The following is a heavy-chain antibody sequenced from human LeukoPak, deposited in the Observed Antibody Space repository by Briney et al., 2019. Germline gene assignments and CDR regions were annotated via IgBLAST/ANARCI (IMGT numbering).Heavy chain of an antibody. V-gene: IGHV3-66*02. CDR2: IYSGGST. CDR3: ARDSRTQPFDY. CDR1: GFTVSSNY. D-gene: IGHD1-14*01. J-gene: IGHJ4*02. Sequence: GGSLRLSCAASGFTVSSNYMSWVRQAPGKGLEWVSVIYSGGSTYYADSVKGRSTISRDNSKNTLYLQMNSLRAEDTAVYYCARDSRTQPFDYWGQGTLVTVSS.